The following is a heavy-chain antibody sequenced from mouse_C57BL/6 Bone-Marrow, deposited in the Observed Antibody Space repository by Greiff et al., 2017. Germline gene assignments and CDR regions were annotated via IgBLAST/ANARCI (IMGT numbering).Heavy chain of an antibody. CDR1: GFTFSSYA. J-gene: IGHJ4*01. CDR2: ISDGGSYT. Sequence: EVQGVESGGGLVKPGGSLKLSCAASGFTFSSYAMSWVRQTPEKRLEWVATISDGGSYTYYPDNVKGRFTISRDNAKNDLYLQMSHLKSEDTAMYDCERSYYSNSGDYWGQGTAVTVSS. V-gene: IGHV5-4*01. CDR3: ERSYYSNSGDY. D-gene: IGHD2-5*01.